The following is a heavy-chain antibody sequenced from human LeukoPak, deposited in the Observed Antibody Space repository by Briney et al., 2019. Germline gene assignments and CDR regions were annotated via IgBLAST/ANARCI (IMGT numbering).Heavy chain of an antibody. D-gene: IGHD2-15*01. Sequence: ASVKVSCKASGYTFISYGISWVRQAPGQGLEWMGWISGDNGNTNYAQKVQGRVTMTTDTSTTTAYMELRSLRSDDTAVYYCARGYCSGGGCYRMGYYFDYWGQGTLVTVSS. CDR2: ISGDNGNT. CDR1: GYTFISYG. J-gene: IGHJ4*02. V-gene: IGHV1-18*01. CDR3: ARGYCSGGGCYRMGYYFDY.